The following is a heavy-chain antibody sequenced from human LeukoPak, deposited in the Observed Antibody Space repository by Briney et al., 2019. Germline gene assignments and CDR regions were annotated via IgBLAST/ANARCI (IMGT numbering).Heavy chain of an antibody. CDR2: ISAYNGNT. D-gene: IGHD3-22*01. Sequence: GASVKVSCKASGYTFTSYGISWVRQAPGQGLEWMGWISAYNGNTNYAQKLQGRVTMTTDTSTSTAYMELRSLRSDDTAVYYCARDLDEDYYDSSGRSRGDYWGQGTLVTVSS. CDR1: GYTFTSYG. V-gene: IGHV1-18*01. J-gene: IGHJ4*02. CDR3: ARDLDEDYYDSSGRSRGDY.